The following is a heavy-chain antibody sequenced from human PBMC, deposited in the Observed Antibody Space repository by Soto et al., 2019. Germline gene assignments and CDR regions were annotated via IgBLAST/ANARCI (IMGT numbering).Heavy chain of an antibody. CDR2: ISGSGGST. J-gene: IGHJ5*02. D-gene: IGHD5-18*01. CDR3: AIAWIQLLLPGWFDP. V-gene: IGHV3-23*01. CDR1: GFTFSSYA. Sequence: EVQLLESGGGLVQPGGSLRLSCAASGFTFSSYAMSWVRQAPGKGLEWVSAISGSGGSTYYADSVKGRFTISRDNSKNTLYLQMNSLRAEDTAVYYCAIAWIQLLLPGWFDPWGQGTLVTVSS.